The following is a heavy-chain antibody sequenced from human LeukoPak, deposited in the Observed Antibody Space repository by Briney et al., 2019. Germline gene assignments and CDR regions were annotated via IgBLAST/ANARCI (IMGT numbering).Heavy chain of an antibody. D-gene: IGHD2-2*03. J-gene: IGHJ6*03. CDR2: INGAGTTT. CDR3: ARDLGYCSSTSCYYYYYYMDV. Sequence: GGSLRLSCAASGFTFSTYWMRWVRQAPGKGLVWVSRINGAGTTTTYADTVKGRFTISRDNAKNTLYLQVSSLRAEDTAVYYCARDLGYCSSTSCYYYYYYMDVWGKGTTVTVSS. V-gene: IGHV3-74*03. CDR1: GFTFSTYW.